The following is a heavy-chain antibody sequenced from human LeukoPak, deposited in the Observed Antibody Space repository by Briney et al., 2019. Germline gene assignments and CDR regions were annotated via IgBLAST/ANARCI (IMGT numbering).Heavy chain of an antibody. Sequence: SETLSLTCTVSGGSISSYYWSWIRQPPGKGLEWIGYIYYSGSTNYNPSLKSRVTISVDTSKNQFSLKLSSVTAADTAVYYCARIAAAGTLGIFDYWGQGTLATVSS. V-gene: IGHV4-59*01. CDR3: ARIAAAGTLGIFDY. D-gene: IGHD6-13*01. CDR2: IYYSGST. J-gene: IGHJ4*02. CDR1: GGSISSYY.